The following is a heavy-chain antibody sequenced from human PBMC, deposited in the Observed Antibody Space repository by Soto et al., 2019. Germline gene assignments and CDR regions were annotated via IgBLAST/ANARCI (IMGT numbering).Heavy chain of an antibody. D-gene: IGHD2-15*01. V-gene: IGHV1-69*13. CDR1: GGTFSSYA. Sequence: ASVKVSCKASGGTFSSYAISWVRQAPGQGLEWMGGIIPIFGTANYAQKFQGRVTITADESTSTAYMELSSLRSEDTAVYYCARAHRGVGIYNWFDPWGQGTLVTVSS. CDR2: IIPIFGTA. CDR3: ARAHRGVGIYNWFDP. J-gene: IGHJ5*02.